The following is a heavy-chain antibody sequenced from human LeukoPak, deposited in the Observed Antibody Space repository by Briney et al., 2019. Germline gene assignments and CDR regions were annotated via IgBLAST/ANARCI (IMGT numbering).Heavy chain of an antibody. Sequence: GGSLRLSCAASGFTFSSYAMHWVRQAPGKGLEWVAVISYDGSNKYYADSVKGRFTISRDNSKNTLYLQMNSLRAEDTAVYYCARGEASSSWAPFDYWGQGTLVTVPS. V-gene: IGHV3-30-3*01. CDR1: GFTFSSYA. J-gene: IGHJ4*02. CDR3: ARGEASSSWAPFDY. D-gene: IGHD6-13*01. CDR2: ISYDGSNK.